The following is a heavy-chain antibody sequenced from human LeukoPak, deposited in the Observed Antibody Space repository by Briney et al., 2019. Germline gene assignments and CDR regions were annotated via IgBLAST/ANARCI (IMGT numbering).Heavy chain of an antibody. D-gene: IGHD2-2*01. CDR3: VRGALRDCSYTSCTRGNWFDP. Sequence: GGSLRLSCAASGFTFSSHWMHWVRQAPEKGLVGVSHINADGSATYYAASVKGRFTISRDNARNTLYLQMHSLTAEDTGVYYCVRGALRDCSYTSCTRGNWFDPWGQGTLATVSS. CDR1: GFTFSSHW. J-gene: IGHJ5*02. V-gene: IGHV3-74*01. CDR2: INADGSAT.